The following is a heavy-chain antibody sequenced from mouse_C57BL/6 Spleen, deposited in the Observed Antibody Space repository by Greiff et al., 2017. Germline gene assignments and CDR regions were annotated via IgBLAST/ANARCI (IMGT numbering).Heavy chain of an antibody. CDR1: GFSLTSYG. J-gene: IGHJ3*01. D-gene: IGHD3-2*02. CDR2: IWGVGST. CDR3: ASEDSSGYFAY. Sequence: VKLVESGPGLVAPSQSLSLTCTVSGFSLTSYGVDWVRQSPVKGLEWLGVIWGVGSTNYNSALKSRLSISKDNSKSQVFLKMNSLQTDDTAMYYCASEDSSGYFAYWGKGTLVTVSA. V-gene: IGHV2-6*01.